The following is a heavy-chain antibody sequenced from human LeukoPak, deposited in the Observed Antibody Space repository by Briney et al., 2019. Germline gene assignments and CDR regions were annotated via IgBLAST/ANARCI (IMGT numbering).Heavy chain of an antibody. D-gene: IGHD1-1*01. V-gene: IGHV4-59*01. CDR1: GDSISGYY. CDR2: IYYSGST. J-gene: IGHJ6*03. Sequence: PSETLSLTCTVSGDSISGYYWNWIRQPPGKGLEWIGYIYYSGSTTYNPSLKSRVTISVDTSKNQFSLKLSSVTAADTAVYYCARVTSDSHPYYYHYYMDVWGKGTTVTVSS. CDR3: ARVTSDSHPYYYHYYMDV.